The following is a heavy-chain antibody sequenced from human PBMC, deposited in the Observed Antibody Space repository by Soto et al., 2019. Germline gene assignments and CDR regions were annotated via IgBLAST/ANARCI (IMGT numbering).Heavy chain of an antibody. CDR2: IYTSGST. V-gene: IGHV4-4*07. D-gene: IGHD6-13*01. Sequence: PSETLSLTCTVSGGSISSYYWSWIRQPAGKGLEWIGRIYTSGSTNYNPSLKSRVTMSVDTSKNQFSLKLSSATAADTAVYYCARDKQQLGPYGMDVWGQGTTVTVSS. CDR1: GGSISSYY. CDR3: ARDKQQLGPYGMDV. J-gene: IGHJ6*02.